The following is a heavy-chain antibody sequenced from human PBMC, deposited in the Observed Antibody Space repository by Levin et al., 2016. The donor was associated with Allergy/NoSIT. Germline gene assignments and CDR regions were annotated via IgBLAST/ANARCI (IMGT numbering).Heavy chain of an antibody. J-gene: IGHJ4*01. CDR2: VTHSGTT. D-gene: IGHD2-8*02. Sequence: SETLSLTCAVYGESFSAYDWTWIRQSPGKGLEWIGEVTHSGTTRYSPSLKSRVTISADTSKKQFSLRLNSVTAADTAVYFCASGDHYHHDTGRSLEMFYFDFWGQGTLATVSS. CDR3: ASGDHYHHDTGRSLEMFYFDF. V-gene: IGHV4-34*01. CDR1: GESFSAYD.